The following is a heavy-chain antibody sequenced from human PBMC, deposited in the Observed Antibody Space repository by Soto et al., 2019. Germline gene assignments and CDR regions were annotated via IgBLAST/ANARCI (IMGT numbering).Heavy chain of an antibody. J-gene: IGHJ6*03. CDR1: GFTFSSYS. D-gene: IGHD2-2*01. CDR3: ARDPRIVVVPADYYYYMDV. CDR2: ISSSSSYI. Sequence: PGGSLRLSCAASGFTFSSYSMNWVRQAPGKGLEWVSSISSSSSYIYYADSVKGRFTISRDNAKNSLYLQMNSLRAEDTAVYYCARDPRIVVVPADYYYYMDVWGKGTTVTVSS. V-gene: IGHV3-21*01.